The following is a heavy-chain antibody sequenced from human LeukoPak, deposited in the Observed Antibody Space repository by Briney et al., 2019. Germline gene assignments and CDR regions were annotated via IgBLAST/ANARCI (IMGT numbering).Heavy chain of an antibody. CDR3: AVTPEGLDI. CDR2: ISYDGTTK. D-gene: IGHD1-14*01. Sequence: GGSLRLSCAASGFSFSTYAMHWVRQAPGKGLEWVADISYDGTTKYYADSVKGRFSIPRDNSKNTLDLQMNSLRAEDTAVYYCAVTPEGLDIWGQGTMVTVSS. V-gene: IGHV3-30*03. CDR1: GFSFSTYA. J-gene: IGHJ3*02.